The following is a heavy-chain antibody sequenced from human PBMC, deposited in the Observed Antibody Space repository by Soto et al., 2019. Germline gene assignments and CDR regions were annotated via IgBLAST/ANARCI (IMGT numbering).Heavy chain of an antibody. D-gene: IGHD4-17*01. CDR3: AGGGPTYSTVTQR. V-gene: IGHV3-7*04. CDR1: GFIFDTHW. CDR2: IKEDGTEK. Sequence: GGSLRLSCVASGFIFDTHWMTWVRQAPGKGLEWVANIKEDGTEKNYVDSVKGRFSISRDNAKNSLYLQMNSLRAEDTAVYYYAGGGPTYSTVTQRGGQGILVTVSS. J-gene: IGHJ4*02.